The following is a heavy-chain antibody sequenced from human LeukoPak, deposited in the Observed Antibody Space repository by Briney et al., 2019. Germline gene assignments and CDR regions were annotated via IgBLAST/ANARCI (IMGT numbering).Heavy chain of an antibody. V-gene: IGHV3-74*01. D-gene: IGHD4-23*01. Sequence: GGSLRLSCAASGFTFSSYWMHWVRQAPGKGLVWVSRINTDGSSTSYADSVKGRFTISRDNAKNTLYLQMNSLRAEDTAVYYCAKRREGDYGGNSGFEYFQHWGQGTLVTVSS. CDR3: AKRREGDYGGNSGFEYFQH. CDR1: GFTFSSYW. CDR2: INTDGSST. J-gene: IGHJ1*01.